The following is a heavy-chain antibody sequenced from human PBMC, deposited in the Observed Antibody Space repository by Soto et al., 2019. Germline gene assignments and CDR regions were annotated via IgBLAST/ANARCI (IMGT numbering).Heavy chain of an antibody. Sequence: GASVEVSCKASGYTFTIYGIIWVRQAPGQGLEWMGWISAYNGNTNYAQKLQGRVTMTTDTSTSTAYMELRSLRSDDTAVYYCARGSYYDFWSGYFTNHRYNDYNWFDPWGQGTLVTVSS. V-gene: IGHV1-18*01. D-gene: IGHD3-3*01. CDR3: ARGSYYDFWSGYFTNHRYNDYNWFDP. CDR1: GYTFTIYG. J-gene: IGHJ5*02. CDR2: ISAYNGNT.